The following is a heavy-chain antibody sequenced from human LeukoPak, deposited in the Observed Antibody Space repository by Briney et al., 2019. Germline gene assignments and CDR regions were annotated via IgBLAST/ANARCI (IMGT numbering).Heavy chain of an antibody. CDR1: GFTFGDYG. Sequence: GRSLRLSCTGSGFTFGDYGMSWVRQAPGKGLEWVGFIRSKAYGGTTEYAASVKGRFTISRDDSKSIAYLQMNSLKNEDTAVYYCSNSYCGGDCYSGGYFDYWGQGTLVTVSS. CDR2: IRSKAYGGTT. CDR3: SNSYCGGDCYSGGYFDY. V-gene: IGHV3-49*04. J-gene: IGHJ4*02. D-gene: IGHD2-21*02.